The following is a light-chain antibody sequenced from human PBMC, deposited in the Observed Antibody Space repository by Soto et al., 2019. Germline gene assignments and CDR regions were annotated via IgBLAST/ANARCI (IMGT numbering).Light chain of an antibody. J-gene: IGLJ1*01. CDR1: SSNIGGDND. CDR2: ANT. CDR3: HTSDSNMSGEV. V-gene: IGLV1-40*01. Sequence: QSALTQPPSLSGAPGQRVTISCTGSSSNIGGDNDVPWYQQLPGTAPKLIIYANTNRPSGVPDRFSGSKSGNSASLAISGLRAEYKAKYYFHTSDSNMSGEVFGAGTK.